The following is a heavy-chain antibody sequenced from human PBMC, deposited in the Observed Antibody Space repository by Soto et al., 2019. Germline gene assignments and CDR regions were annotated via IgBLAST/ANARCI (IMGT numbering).Heavy chain of an antibody. CDR3: ARDFGESAGYYFDC. Sequence: GGYLRLSCAASGVTFSRYAMSWVRQAPGKGLEWVSAISGSGGSTYYADSVKGRFTISRDNSKNTLYLQMNSLRAEDTAVYYCARDFGESAGYYFDCWGQGTLVTVSS. CDR1: GVTFSRYA. D-gene: IGHD3-10*01. CDR2: ISGSGGST. V-gene: IGHV3-23*01. J-gene: IGHJ4*02.